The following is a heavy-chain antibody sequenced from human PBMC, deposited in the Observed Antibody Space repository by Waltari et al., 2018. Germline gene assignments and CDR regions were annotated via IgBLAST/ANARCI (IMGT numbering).Heavy chain of an antibody. J-gene: IGHJ4*02. D-gene: IGHD3-22*01. V-gene: IGHV4-61*09. CDR3: ARGGDYYDSSGYYY. CDR2: IYTSGST. Sequence: WIRQPAGKGLEWIGYIYTSGSTNYNPSLKSRVTISVDTSKNQFSLKLSSVTAADTAVYYCARGGDYYDSSGYYYWGQGTLVTVSS.